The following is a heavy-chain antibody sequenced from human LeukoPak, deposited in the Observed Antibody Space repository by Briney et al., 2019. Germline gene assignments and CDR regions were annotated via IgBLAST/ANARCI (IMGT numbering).Heavy chain of an antibody. J-gene: IGHJ4*02. CDR3: ARGSTAVRGVFSFDY. CDR1: GGSFSGYY. D-gene: IGHD3-10*01. Sequence: SETLSLTCAVYGGSFSGYYWSWIRQPPGKGLEWIGEINHSGSTNYNPSLKSRVTISVDTSKNQFSLKLSSVTAADTAVYYCARGSTAVRGVFSFDYWGQGTLVTVSS. CDR2: INHSGST. V-gene: IGHV4-34*01.